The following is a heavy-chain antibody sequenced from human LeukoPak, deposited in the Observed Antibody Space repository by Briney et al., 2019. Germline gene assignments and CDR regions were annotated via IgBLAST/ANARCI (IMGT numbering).Heavy chain of an antibody. CDR1: GFTFSSYW. CDR3: ARGFIGPDY. D-gene: IGHD2-15*01. V-gene: IGHV3-74*01. J-gene: IGHJ4*02. Sequence: GGSLRLSCAGSGFTFSSYWMHWVRQAPGKGLVWVSRIDNDGSSTTYADSVKGRFTISRDNAKNTLYLQMNSLRAEDTAVYYCARGFIGPDYWGQGTLVTVSS. CDR2: IDNDGSST.